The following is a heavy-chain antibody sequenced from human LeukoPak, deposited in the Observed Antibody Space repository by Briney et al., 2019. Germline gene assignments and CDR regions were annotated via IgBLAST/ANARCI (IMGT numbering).Heavy chain of an antibody. CDR2: INPDGNTI. J-gene: IGHJ4*02. V-gene: IGHV3-74*01. D-gene: IGHD5-12*01. CDR1: GFTLSSYW. CDR3: ARDPTQWLRYGYFDY. Sequence: GGSLRLSCAASGFTLSSYWMHWVRQAPGKGLVWISRINPDGNTIRYADSVKGRFTISRDNAKNSLYLQMNSLRAEDMAVYYCARDPTQWLRYGYFDYWGQGTLVTVSS.